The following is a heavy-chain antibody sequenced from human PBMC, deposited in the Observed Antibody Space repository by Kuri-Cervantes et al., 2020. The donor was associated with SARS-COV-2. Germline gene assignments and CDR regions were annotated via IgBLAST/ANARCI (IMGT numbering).Heavy chain of an antibody. Sequence: GESLKISCAASGFTFSSYWMSWVRQAPGKGLEWVANIKQDGSEKYYVDSVKGRFTISRDNSKNTLYLQMNSLGAEDTAVYYCAKDLGGSGWHPVDYWGQGTLVTVSS. D-gene: IGHD6-19*01. J-gene: IGHJ4*02. CDR1: GFTFSSYW. CDR3: AKDLGGSGWHPVDY. CDR2: IKQDGSEK. V-gene: IGHV3-7*03.